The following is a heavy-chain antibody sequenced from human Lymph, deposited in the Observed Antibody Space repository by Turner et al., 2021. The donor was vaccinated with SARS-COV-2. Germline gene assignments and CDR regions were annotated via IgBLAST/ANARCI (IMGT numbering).Heavy chain of an antibody. D-gene: IGHD2-15*01. Sequence: QVQLVQSGAEVKKPGSSVKVSCTASGGTFSSSAISWVRQAPGQGLEWMGGIIPIFGTANDAQRFQGRVTITADESTSTAYMELRSLRSEDTAVYYCARGAAYCSGGSCYRKGFDYWGQGTPVTVSS. V-gene: IGHV1-69*01. CDR1: GGTFSSSA. CDR3: ARGAAYCSGGSCYRKGFDY. CDR2: IIPIFGTA. J-gene: IGHJ4*02.